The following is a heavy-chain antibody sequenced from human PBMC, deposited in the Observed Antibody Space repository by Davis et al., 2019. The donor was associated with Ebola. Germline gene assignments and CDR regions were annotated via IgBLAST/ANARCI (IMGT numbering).Heavy chain of an antibody. J-gene: IGHJ4*02. CDR1: GGSISSSSYY. D-gene: IGHD3-22*01. CDR3: ASAYDSSGYYSLDY. Sequence: GSLRLSCTVSGGSISSSSYYWGWIRQPPGKGLEWIGSIYYSESTYYNPSLKSRVTISVDTSKNQFSLKLSSVTAADTAVYYCASAYDSSGYYSLDYWGQGTLVTVSS. CDR2: IYYSEST. V-gene: IGHV4-39*01.